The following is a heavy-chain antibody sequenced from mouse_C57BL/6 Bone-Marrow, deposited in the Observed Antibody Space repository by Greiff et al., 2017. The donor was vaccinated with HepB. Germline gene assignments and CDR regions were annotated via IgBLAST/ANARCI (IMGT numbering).Heavy chain of an antibody. D-gene: IGHD1-1*02. CDR3: AREVELSFAY. J-gene: IGHJ3*01. CDR1: GYTFTSYW. V-gene: IGHV1-69*01. Sequence: VQLQQSGAELVKPGASVKLSCKASGYTFTSYWMHWVKQRPGQGLEWIGEIDPSDSYTNYNQKFKGKSTLTVDKSSSTAYMQLSSLTSEDSAVYYCAREVELSFAYWGQGTLVTVSA. CDR2: IDPSDSYT.